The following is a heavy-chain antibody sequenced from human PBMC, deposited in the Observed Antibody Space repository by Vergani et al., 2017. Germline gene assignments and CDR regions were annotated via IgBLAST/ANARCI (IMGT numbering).Heavy chain of an antibody. CDR1: GGSFSGYY. CDR2: INHSGST. D-gene: IGHD4-17*01. CDR3: ARGLGTTGFYYYYMDV. Sequence: QVQLQQWGAGLLKPSETLSLTCAVYGGSFSGYYWSWIRQPPGKGLECIGEINHSGSTNYNPSLKSRVTISVDTSKNQFSLKLSSVTAADTAVYYCARGLGTTGFYYYYMDVWGKGTTVTVSS. V-gene: IGHV4-34*01. J-gene: IGHJ6*03.